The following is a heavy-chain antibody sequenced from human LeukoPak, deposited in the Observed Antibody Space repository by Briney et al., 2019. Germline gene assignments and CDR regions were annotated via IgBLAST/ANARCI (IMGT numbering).Heavy chain of an antibody. V-gene: IGHV3-7*01. J-gene: IGHJ5*02. CDR2: IKQDESEM. CDR3: ARAVNWNLPNWFDP. CDR1: GFTFSSYA. Sequence: GGSLRLSCAASGFTFSSYAMSWVRQAPGKGLEWVANIKQDESEMYYVDSVKGRFTISRDNAKNSLYLQMNSLRAEDTAVYYCARAVNWNLPNWFDPWGQGTLVTVSP. D-gene: IGHD1-7*01.